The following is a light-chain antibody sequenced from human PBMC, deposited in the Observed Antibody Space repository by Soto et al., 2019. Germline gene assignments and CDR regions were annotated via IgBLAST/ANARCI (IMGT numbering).Light chain of an antibody. CDR1: QSVSGW. CDR2: DAS. V-gene: IGKV1-5*01. J-gene: IGKJ1*01. Sequence: DIQMTQSPSTLSASVGDTVTVTCRASQSVSGWLAWYQQKPGEDTKLLIYDASALPRGVPSRFSGSGSGTKFTLTIASLQPDDFATSYCQPYEPLSGTFAPGTKVAIK. CDR3: QPYEPLSGT.